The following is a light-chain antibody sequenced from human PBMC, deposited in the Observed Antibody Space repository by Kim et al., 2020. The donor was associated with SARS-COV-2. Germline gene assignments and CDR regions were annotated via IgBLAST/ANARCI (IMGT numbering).Light chain of an antibody. V-gene: IGKV3-11*01. Sequence: SLSPGESATFTCRASQSIGRSLGWYQHKPGQAPRLLIYTASNRATGVPARFSGSGFGTDFTLTISSLEPEDSATYFCQQRNIWPDTFGQGTKLEI. J-gene: IGKJ2*01. CDR1: QSIGRS. CDR3: QQRNIWPDT. CDR2: TAS.